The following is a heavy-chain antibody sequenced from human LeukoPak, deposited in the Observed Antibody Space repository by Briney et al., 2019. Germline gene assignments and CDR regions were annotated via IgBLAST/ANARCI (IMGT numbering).Heavy chain of an antibody. CDR3: TTSLAGAVTAVYPFDN. J-gene: IGHJ4*02. V-gene: IGHV3-15*01. Sequence: KSGGSLRLSCAGSGFSFNSYEMNWVRQAPGKGLEGVGRIKSKTDGGTTDYAAPVKGRITISRDDSTNTLHLQMNSLKTEDTAVYYCTTSLAGAVTAVYPFDNWGQGTLVTVSS. D-gene: IGHD2-21*02. CDR2: IKSKTDGGTT. CDR1: GFSFNSYE.